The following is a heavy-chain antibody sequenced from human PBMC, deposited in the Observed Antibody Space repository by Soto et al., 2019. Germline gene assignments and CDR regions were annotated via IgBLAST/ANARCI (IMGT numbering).Heavy chain of an antibody. V-gene: IGHV4-34*01. D-gene: IGHD1-1*01. CDR1: RESFSGYS. CDR2: INHSGST. J-gene: IGHJ4*02. CDR3: ERGYTGTAGKSFDY. Sequence: PSEPLSLNRPVDRESFSGYSWCRISQPPGKGLEWIGEINHSGSTNYNPSLKSRVTISVDTSKNQFSLKLSSVTAADTAVYYCERGYTGTAGKSFDYWRQGTLVTVSS.